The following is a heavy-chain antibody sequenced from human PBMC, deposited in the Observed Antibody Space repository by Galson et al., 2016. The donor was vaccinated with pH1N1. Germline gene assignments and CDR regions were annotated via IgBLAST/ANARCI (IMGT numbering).Heavy chain of an antibody. CDR2: INTNTGNP. Sequence: SVKVSCKAPGYTFTSNAMNWVRQAPGQGLEWMGWINTNTGNPTYAQGFTGRFVFSLDTSVSMAYLQISSLKAEDTAVYYCARSYCSSTSCYGESYYYYGMDVWGQGTTVTVSS. D-gene: IGHD2-2*01. V-gene: IGHV7-4-1*04. CDR1: GYTFTSNA. CDR3: ARSYCSSTSCYGESYYYYGMDV. J-gene: IGHJ6*02.